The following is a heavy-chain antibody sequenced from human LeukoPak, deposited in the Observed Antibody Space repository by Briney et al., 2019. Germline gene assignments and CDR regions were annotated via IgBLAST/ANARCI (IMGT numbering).Heavy chain of an antibody. J-gene: IGHJ6*02. CDR3: ARKGIAVAGTNYYGMDV. V-gene: IGHV1-69*13. CDR2: IIPIFGTA. Sequence: SVKVSCKASGGTFSSYAISWVRQAPGQGLEWMGGIIPIFGTANYAQKFQGRVTITADESTSTAYMELSSLRSEDTAVYYCARKGIAVAGTNYYGMDVWGQGTTVTVSS. CDR1: GGTFSSYA. D-gene: IGHD6-19*01.